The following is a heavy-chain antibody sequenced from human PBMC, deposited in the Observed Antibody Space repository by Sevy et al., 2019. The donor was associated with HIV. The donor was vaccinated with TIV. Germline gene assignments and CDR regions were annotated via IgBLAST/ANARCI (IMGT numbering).Heavy chain of an antibody. D-gene: IGHD2-8*01. CDR1: GFTFSTYS. V-gene: IGHV3-48*02. J-gene: IGHJ4*02. Sequence: GGSLRLSCAASGFTFSTYSMNWVRQAPGKGLEWISYINGNSDAIYYADSVRGRFTISRDNTQNSLYLPMNRLRDEDKAVYYCARDFVYASDYWGQGTLVTVSS. CDR3: ARDFVYASDY. CDR2: INGNSDAI.